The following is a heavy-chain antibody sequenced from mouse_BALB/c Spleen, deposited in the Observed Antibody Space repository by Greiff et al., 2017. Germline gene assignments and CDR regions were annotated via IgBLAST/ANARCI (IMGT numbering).Heavy chain of an antibody. Sequence: VQLQQSGAELMKPGASVKISCKATGYTFSSYWIEWVKQRPGHGLEWIGEILPGSGSTNYNEKFKGKATFTADTSSNTAYMQLSSLTSEDSAVYYCARMGATIIRGGAMDYWGQGTSVTVSS. CDR2: ILPGSGST. CDR1: GYTFSSYW. V-gene: IGHV1-9*01. D-gene: IGHD2-1*01. J-gene: IGHJ4*01. CDR3: ARMGATIIRGGAMDY.